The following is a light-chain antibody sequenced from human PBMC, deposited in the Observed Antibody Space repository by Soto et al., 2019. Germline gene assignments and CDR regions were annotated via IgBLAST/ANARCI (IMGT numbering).Light chain of an antibody. CDR1: QSISSY. Sequence: DIQMTQSPSSLSASVGDRVTITCRASQSISSYLNWYQQKPGKAPKLLIYAASSLQYGVPSRFSGSGSGTDFTLTISSLRPEDFATYYCQQSDSTPLYAFGQGTKLEIK. CDR3: QQSDSTPLYA. V-gene: IGKV1-39*01. CDR2: AAS. J-gene: IGKJ2*01.